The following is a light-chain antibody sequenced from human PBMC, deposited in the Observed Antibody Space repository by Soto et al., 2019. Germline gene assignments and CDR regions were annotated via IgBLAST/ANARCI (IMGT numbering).Light chain of an antibody. CDR3: CSYAGHSTYV. CDR2: EVT. Sequence: QSVLTQPASLSGSPGQSITISCTGTSSDVGSYNLVSWYQQHPGKAPKLMIYEVTKRPSGVSNRFSGSKSGNAASLTISGLQAEDETDYYCCSYAGHSTYVFGTGTKVTVL. V-gene: IGLV2-23*02. CDR1: SSDVGSYNL. J-gene: IGLJ1*01.